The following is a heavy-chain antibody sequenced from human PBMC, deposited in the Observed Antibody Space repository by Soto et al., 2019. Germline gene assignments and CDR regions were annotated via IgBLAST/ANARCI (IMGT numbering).Heavy chain of an antibody. Sequence: GESLKISCKGSGYSFTNNWIGWVRQMPGKGLEWMGIIFPRDSDTRYSPSFQGQVTISADKSITTAYLQWSSLKASDTAIYYCARHPHNTSPAGFYYYGMDLWGQGTTVTVSS. D-gene: IGHD1-20*01. CDR3: ARHPHNTSPAGFYYYGMDL. CDR1: GYSFTNNW. CDR2: IFPRDSDT. J-gene: IGHJ6*02. V-gene: IGHV5-51*01.